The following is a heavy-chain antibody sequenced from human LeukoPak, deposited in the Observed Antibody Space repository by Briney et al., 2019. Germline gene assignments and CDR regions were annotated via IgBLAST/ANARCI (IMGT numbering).Heavy chain of an antibody. Sequence: GGSLRLSCAASGFTFSDCYMSWIRQAPGKGLEWVSYIGGSGSPIYYADSVKGRFTLSRDNAKNSLYLHMNSLRVEDTAVYYCARPTWLGYCSGGHCYRDYWGQGTMDTVSS. CDR3: ARPTWLGYCSGGHCYRDY. CDR2: IGGSGSPI. D-gene: IGHD2-15*01. J-gene: IGHJ4*02. V-gene: IGHV3-11*04. CDR1: GFTFSDCY.